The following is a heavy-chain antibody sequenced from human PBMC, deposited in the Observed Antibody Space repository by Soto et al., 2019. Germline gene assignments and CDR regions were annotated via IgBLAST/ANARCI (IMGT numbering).Heavy chain of an antibody. D-gene: IGHD6-19*01. CDR1: GGSFSDNY. V-gene: IGHV4-34*01. CDR2: IKDSGYT. J-gene: IGHJ4*02. Sequence: QVQLQQWGAGLLQPSETLSLTCDVSGGSFSDNYWIWIRQPPGEGLEWIGEIKDSGYTKFNPSLKSRVTMSVDTSKHQFSLKLSSVTAADTAVYYCAHHSGRAFDYWGRGTLGTVSS. CDR3: AHHSGRAFDY.